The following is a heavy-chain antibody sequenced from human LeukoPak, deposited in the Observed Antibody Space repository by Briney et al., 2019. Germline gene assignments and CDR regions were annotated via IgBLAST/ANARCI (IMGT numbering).Heavy chain of an antibody. CDR3: ATTRDWVPAPILCAFDI. Sequence: GTSVKVSCKASGFTFTSSAVQRVRQARGQRLEWIGWIIVGSGNTNYAQKFQERVTITRDMSTSTAYMELSSLRSEDTAVYYCATTRDWVPAPILCAFDIWGQGTMVTVSS. CDR1: GFTFTSSA. CDR2: IIVGSGNT. D-gene: IGHD2-2*02. V-gene: IGHV1-58*01. J-gene: IGHJ3*02.